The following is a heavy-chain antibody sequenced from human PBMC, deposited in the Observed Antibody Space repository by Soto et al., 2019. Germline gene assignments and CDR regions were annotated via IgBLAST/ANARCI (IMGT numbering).Heavy chain of an antibody. V-gene: IGHV4-34*01. J-gene: IGHJ5*02. CDR1: GGSVSGYY. D-gene: IGHD3-3*01. Sequence: PXATLALTFAVYGGSVSGYYGSWIRQPPGKGLEWIGEINHSGSTNYNPSLKGRVTISVDTSKNQFPLKLSSVTAADTAVYYCAREVFGVVTLNWFDPWAQRTLVTVSS. CDR2: INHSGST. CDR3: AREVFGVVTLNWFDP.